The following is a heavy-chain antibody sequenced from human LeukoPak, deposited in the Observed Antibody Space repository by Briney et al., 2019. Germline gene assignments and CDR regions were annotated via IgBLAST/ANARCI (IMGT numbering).Heavy chain of an antibody. J-gene: IGHJ3*02. CDR1: GYTFTSYY. CDR2: INPSGGST. CDR3: ARGGRGEGTGTTRVAFDI. D-gene: IGHD1-1*01. Sequence: ASVKVSCKAAGYTFTSYYMHWVRQAPGQGLEWMVTINPSGGSTSYAQKFQGRLTMTRDTSTSTVYMELSSLRSEDTAVYYCARGGRGEGTGTTRVAFDIWGQGTMVTVSS. V-gene: IGHV1-46*01.